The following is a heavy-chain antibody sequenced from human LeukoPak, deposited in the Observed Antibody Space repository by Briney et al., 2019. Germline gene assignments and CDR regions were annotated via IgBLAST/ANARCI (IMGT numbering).Heavy chain of an antibody. CDR1: GGSLSSSSYY. V-gene: IGHV4-39*01. J-gene: IGHJ4*02. CDR2: FYYSGSP. CDR3: VRHLGPAQIHSYFGY. Sequence: SETLSLTRTVSGGSLSSSSYYWGWIRPPPGKGLEWIGTFYYSGSPYYNSSLKSRVTISVDTSKNQFSLKLMSVTAADTAVYYCVRHLGPAQIHSYFGYWGQGTLVTVSS. D-gene: IGHD2-2*01.